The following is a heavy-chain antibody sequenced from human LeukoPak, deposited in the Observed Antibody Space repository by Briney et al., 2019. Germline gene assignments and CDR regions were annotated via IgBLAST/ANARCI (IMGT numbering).Heavy chain of an antibody. CDR2: IYYSGNS. D-gene: IGHD3-10*01. CDR1: GGSINRGGYY. J-gene: IGHJ4*02. Sequence: PSETLSLTCTVSGGSINRGGYYWNWIRQHPGQGLEWIGYIYYSGNSYYNPSLKSRITISVDTSKNQFSLKLSSVTAADTAVYYCARQLICDGSGTYFDYWGQGILVTVSS. V-gene: IGHV4-31*03. CDR3: ARQLICDGSGTYFDY.